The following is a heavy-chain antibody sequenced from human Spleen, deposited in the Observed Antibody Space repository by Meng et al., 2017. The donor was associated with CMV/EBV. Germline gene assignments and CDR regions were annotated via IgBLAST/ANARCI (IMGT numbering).Heavy chain of an antibody. CDR2: ITSSSSYI. Sequence: GESLKISCAASGFTFDNYTMHWVRQGPGKGLEWVSSITSSSSYIYYADSVKGRFTMSRDNAKNSLYLQMNSLRAEDTAVYYCARYEYSSSSDPDAFDIWGQGTMVTVSS. CDR1: GFTFDNYT. CDR3: ARYEYSSSSDPDAFDI. D-gene: IGHD6-6*01. V-gene: IGHV3-21*01. J-gene: IGHJ3*02.